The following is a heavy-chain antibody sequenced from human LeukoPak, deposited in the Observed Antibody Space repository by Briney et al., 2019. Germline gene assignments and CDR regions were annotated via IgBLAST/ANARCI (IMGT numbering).Heavy chain of an antibody. CDR2: IESEERNK. CDR1: GFIFSSYG. CDR3: TKGISTEDYRFFF. J-gene: IGHJ4*02. Sequence: GGSLRLSCTASGFIFSSYGIHWVRQAPGKGLEWVAFIESEERNKHYAESVKGRFTISRDNSRNTLYLQMNSLRPEDTAVYYCTKGISTEDYRFFFWGQGALVTVSS. D-gene: IGHD3-16*02. V-gene: IGHV3-30*02.